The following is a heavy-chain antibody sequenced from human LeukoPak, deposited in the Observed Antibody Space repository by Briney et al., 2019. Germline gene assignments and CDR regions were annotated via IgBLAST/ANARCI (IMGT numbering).Heavy chain of an antibody. V-gene: IGHV3-30*18. Sequence: PGWSLRLSCAASGFTFSSYGMHWVRQAPGKGLEWAAVISYDVSYQYYTDSVKGRLTISRDNSKNTLFLQMNSLRAEDTAVYYCAKDKGAAAGTIDYWGQGTLVTVSS. J-gene: IGHJ4*02. CDR2: ISYDVSYQ. D-gene: IGHD6-13*01. CDR3: AKDKGAAAGTIDY. CDR1: GFTFSSYG.